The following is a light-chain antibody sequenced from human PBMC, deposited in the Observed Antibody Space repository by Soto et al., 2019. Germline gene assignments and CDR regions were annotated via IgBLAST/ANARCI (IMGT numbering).Light chain of an antibody. Sequence: DVQMTQSPSSLSASVGDRVTITCRARQGIAPYLAWFQQKPGKVPKLLIYAASTLQSGVPSRFSGSGSGTEFTLTISSLQPEDVATYYCQKYNSAPLTFGGGTKVEIK. CDR3: QKYNSAPLT. J-gene: IGKJ4*01. V-gene: IGKV1-27*01. CDR1: QGIAPY. CDR2: AAS.